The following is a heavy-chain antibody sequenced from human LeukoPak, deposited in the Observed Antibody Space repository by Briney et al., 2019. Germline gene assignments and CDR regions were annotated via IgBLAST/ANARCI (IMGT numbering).Heavy chain of an antibody. CDR1: GFTFSDFW. Sequence: PGGSLRPTCAASGFTFSDFWMSWVRQAPGKGLEWVANIKKDGSENYYVDSVEGRFTISRDNAKNSLYLQMSSLRAEDTAVYYCASILWLYYYGRGGAFDIWGQGTMVTVSS. V-gene: IGHV3-7*01. CDR2: IKKDGSEN. D-gene: IGHD3-10*02. CDR3: ASILWLYYYGRGGAFDI. J-gene: IGHJ3*02.